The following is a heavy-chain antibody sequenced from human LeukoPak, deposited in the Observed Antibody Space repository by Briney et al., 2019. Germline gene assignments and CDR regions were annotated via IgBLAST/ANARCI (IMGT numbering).Heavy chain of an antibody. D-gene: IGHD5-24*01. V-gene: IGHV3-30*02. CDR2: IRYDRNNE. Sequence: PGGSLRLSCAASGLTLSNYGMHWVRQAPGKGLEWMALIRYDRNNEYYADSVKGRFTISGDISENTLYLQMNSLRSEDTAVYYCAKARGDGYNDAFDMWGPGTMVTVSS. CDR1: GLTLSNYG. J-gene: IGHJ3*02. CDR3: AKARGDGYNDAFDM.